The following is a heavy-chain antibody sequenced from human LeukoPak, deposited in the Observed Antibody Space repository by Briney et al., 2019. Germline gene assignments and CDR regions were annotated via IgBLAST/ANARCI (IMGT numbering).Heavy chain of an antibody. CDR2: IRYDGSNK. D-gene: IGHD2-15*01. V-gene: IGHV3-30*02. CDR3: DSPTLYGMDV. Sequence: GGSLRLSCAASGFTFSSYGMHWVRQAPGKGLEWVAFIRYDGSNKYYADSVKGRFTISRDNAKNSLYLQMNSLRAEDTAVYYCDSPTLYGMDVWGQGTTVTVSS. CDR1: GFTFSSYG. J-gene: IGHJ6*02.